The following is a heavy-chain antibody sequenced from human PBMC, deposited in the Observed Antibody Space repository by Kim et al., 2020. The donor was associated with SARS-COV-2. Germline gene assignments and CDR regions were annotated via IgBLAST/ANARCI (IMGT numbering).Heavy chain of an antibody. D-gene: IGHD3-10*01. Sequence: GGSLRLSCAASGFTFSSYAMPWVRQAPGKGMEYVSAISSNGGSTYYANSVKGRFTISRDNSKNTLYLQMGSLRAEDMAVYYCARGRGNYYYYMDVWGKGTTVTVSS. CDR1: GFTFSSYA. CDR3: ARGRGNYYYYMDV. J-gene: IGHJ6*03. V-gene: IGHV3-64*01. CDR2: ISSNGGST.